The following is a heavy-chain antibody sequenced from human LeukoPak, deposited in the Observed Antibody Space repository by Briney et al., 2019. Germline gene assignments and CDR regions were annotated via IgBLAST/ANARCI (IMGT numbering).Heavy chain of an antibody. CDR1: GYTFINYG. D-gene: IGHD3-10*01. J-gene: IGHJ4*02. Sequence: ASVKVSCKASGYTFINYGIGWVRQAPGQGLEWMGGIIPIFGTTDYAQKFQGRVTITADKSTSTAYMELSSLRSEDTAVYYCARGSYYYGSGSSYPWEYFDYWGQGTLVTVSS. CDR3: ARGSYYYGSGSSYPWEYFDY. CDR2: IIPIFGTT. V-gene: IGHV1-69*06.